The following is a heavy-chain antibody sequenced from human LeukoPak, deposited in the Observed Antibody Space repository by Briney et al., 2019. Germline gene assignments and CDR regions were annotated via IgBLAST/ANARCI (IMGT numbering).Heavy chain of an antibody. Sequence: PGGSLRLSCAVSGFTLSSSWMHWVRQAPGKGLVWVSRINTGGSSTAYADSVKGRFTISRDNAGNTLYLQMNSLRVEDTAVYYCARPYSSAWANALDIWGQGTMVTVSS. V-gene: IGHV3-74*01. CDR2: INTGGSST. CDR1: GFTLSSSW. CDR3: ARPYSSAWANALDI. D-gene: IGHD6-19*01. J-gene: IGHJ3*02.